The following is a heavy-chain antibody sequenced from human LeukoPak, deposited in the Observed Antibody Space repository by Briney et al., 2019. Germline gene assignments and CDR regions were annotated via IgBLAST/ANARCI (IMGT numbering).Heavy chain of an antibody. CDR2: TYYSGST. CDR1: GGSISSYY. CDR3: ARLYGSGSYFVDY. J-gene: IGHJ4*02. D-gene: IGHD3-10*01. Sequence: SETLSLTCTVSGGSISSYYWSWIRQPPGKGLEWIGYTYYSGSTNYNPSLKSRVTISVDTSKNQFSLKLSSVTAADTAVYYCARLYGSGSYFVDYWGQGTLVTVSS. V-gene: IGHV4-59*08.